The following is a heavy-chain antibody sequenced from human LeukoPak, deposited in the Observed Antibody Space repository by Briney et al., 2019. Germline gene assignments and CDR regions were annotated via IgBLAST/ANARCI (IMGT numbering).Heavy chain of an antibody. Sequence: ASVKVSCEASGYTFTTSDINWVRQAPGQGLEWMGWMNPNSGNTGYAQKFQGRVTITRNTSISTAYMELSSLRSEDTAVYYCARGGSSSWWGYYYYMDVWGKGTTVTVSS. J-gene: IGHJ6*03. CDR3: ARGGSSSWWGYYYYMDV. CDR1: GYTFTTSD. V-gene: IGHV1-8*01. CDR2: MNPNSGNT. D-gene: IGHD6-13*01.